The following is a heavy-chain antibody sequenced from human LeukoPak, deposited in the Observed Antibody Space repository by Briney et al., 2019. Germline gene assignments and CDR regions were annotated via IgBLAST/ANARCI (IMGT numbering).Heavy chain of an antibody. D-gene: IGHD1-26*01. Sequence: GGSLRLSCAASGFTFDDYGMSWVRQAPGKGLEWVSGINWNGGTTGYADSVKGRFIISRDNAKNSLFLQMNSLRAEDTAFYYCATKGWEGGDAFDIWGQGTMVTVSS. V-gene: IGHV3-20*04. CDR2: INWNGGTT. J-gene: IGHJ3*02. CDR1: GFTFDDYG. CDR3: ATKGWEGGDAFDI.